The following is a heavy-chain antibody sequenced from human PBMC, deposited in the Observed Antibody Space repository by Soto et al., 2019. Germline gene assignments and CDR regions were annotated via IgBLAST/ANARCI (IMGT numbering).Heavy chain of an antibody. V-gene: IGHV3-30*18. CDR1: GFSFSSYG. J-gene: IGHJ4*02. CDR3: AKERMEQYQLLPFFDY. CDR2: ISYDGSNK. Sequence: GGSLRLSXAASGFSFSSYGMHWLRQAAGKGLEWVAVISYDGSNKYYADSVRGRFTISRDNSKNTLYLQMNSLRPEDTAVFYCAKERMEQYQLLPFFDYWGQGTLVTVSS. D-gene: IGHD2-2*01.